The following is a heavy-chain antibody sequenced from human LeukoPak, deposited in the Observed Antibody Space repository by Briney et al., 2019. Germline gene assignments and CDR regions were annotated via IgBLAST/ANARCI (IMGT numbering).Heavy chain of an antibody. CDR3: ARERSNTYTSPFDY. CDR1: GGSINNGGYY. Sequence: KPSETLSLTCTVSGGSINNGGYYWSWIRQHPGKGLEWIGYIYYSGSSYYNPSLRSRVTISVDTSKNQFSLKLSSVTAADTAVYFCARERSNTYTSPFDYWGQGTLVTVSS. V-gene: IGHV4-31*03. CDR2: IYYSGSS. J-gene: IGHJ4*02. D-gene: IGHD3-16*01.